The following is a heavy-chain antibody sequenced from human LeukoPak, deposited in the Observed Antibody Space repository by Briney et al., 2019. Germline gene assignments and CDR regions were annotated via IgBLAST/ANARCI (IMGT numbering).Heavy chain of an antibody. D-gene: IGHD6-13*01. J-gene: IGHJ4*02. V-gene: IGHV4-34*01. CDR1: GGSFSGYY. Sequence: PSETLSLTCAVYGGSFSGYYWSWIRQPPGKGLEWIGEINHSGSTNYNPSLKSRVTISVDTSKNQFSLKLSSVTAADTAVYYCSRDPGAAAGYDYWGQGTLVTVSS. CDR3: SRDPGAAAGYDY. CDR2: INHSGST.